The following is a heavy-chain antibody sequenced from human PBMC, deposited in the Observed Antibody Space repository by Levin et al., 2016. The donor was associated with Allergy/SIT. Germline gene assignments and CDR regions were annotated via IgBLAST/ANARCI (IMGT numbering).Heavy chain of an antibody. Sequence: WIRQPPGKGLEWIGEINHSGSTNYNPSLKSRVTISVDTSKNQFSLKLSSVTAADTAVYYCARVTQGSAAGPPFDPWGQGTLVTVSS. J-gene: IGHJ5*02. CDR2: INHSGST. D-gene: IGHD6-13*01. CDR3: ARVTQGSAAGPPFDP. V-gene: IGHV4-34*01.